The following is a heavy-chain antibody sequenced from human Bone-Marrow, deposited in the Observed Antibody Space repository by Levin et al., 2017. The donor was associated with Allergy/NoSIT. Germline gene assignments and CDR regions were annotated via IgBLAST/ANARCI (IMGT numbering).Heavy chain of an antibody. V-gene: IGHV3-23*01. D-gene: IGHD3-16*01. CDR3: AKSLAVFGGAFDI. Sequence: GESLKISCAASGFTFSSYAMSWVRQAPGKGLEWVSAISGSGGSTYYADSVKGRFTISRDNSKNTLYLQMNSLRAEDTAVYYCAKSLAVFGGAFDIWGQGTMVTVSS. CDR1: GFTFSSYA. CDR2: ISGSGGST. J-gene: IGHJ3*02.